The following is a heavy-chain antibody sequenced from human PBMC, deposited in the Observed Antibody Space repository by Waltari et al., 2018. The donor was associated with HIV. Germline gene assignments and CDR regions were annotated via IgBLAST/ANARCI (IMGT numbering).Heavy chain of an antibody. J-gene: IGHJ6*02. CDR1: GFTFSSYA. V-gene: IGHV3-30-3*01. Sequence: QVQLVESGGGVVQPGRSLRLSCAASGFTFSSYAMHWVRQAPGKGLEGVAIISYDGSKIYYADSVRGRFTISRDNSKNTLYVQMNSLTADDTAVYYCARNYVPNQNYYYYGMDVWGQGSTVTVSS. CDR2: ISYDGSKI. CDR3: ARNYVPNQNYYYYGMDV. D-gene: IGHD3-10*02.